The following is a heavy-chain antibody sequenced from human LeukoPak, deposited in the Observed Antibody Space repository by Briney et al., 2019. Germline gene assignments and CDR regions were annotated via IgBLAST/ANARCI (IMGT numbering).Heavy chain of an antibody. CDR1: GFSLTGHY. CDR2: INPSGGRT. V-gene: IGHV1-46*01. CDR3: ARNGQGGSYFFDY. J-gene: IGHJ4*02. Sequence: ASVTVSCKGSGFSLTGHYMHWLRQAPGQGLEWMGIINPSGGRTSYAQKFQGRVTMTRDTSTSTVYMELSSLRSEDTAVYYCARNGQGGSYFFDYWGQGTVVTVSS. D-gene: IGHD1-26*01.